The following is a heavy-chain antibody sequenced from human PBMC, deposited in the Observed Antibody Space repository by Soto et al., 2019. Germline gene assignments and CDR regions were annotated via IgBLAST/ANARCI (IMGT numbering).Heavy chain of an antibody. D-gene: IGHD1-7*01. CDR1: GYTFTGYY. V-gene: IGHV1-18*04. J-gene: IGHJ4*02. CDR2: ISAYNGNT. CDR3: ASDNWNYAY. Sequence: ASVKVSCKASGYTFTGYYMHWVRQAPGQGLEWMGWISAYNGNTNYAQKLQGRVTMTTDTSTSTAYMELRSLRSDDTAVYYCASDNWNYAYWGQGTLVTVSS.